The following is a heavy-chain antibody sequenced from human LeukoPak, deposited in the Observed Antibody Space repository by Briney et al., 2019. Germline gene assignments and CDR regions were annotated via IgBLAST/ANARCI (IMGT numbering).Heavy chain of an antibody. CDR2: IYASGSA. CDR1: GGSISGYY. V-gene: IGHV4-4*07. D-gene: IGHD3-22*01. Sequence: SETLSLTCTVSGGSISGYYWSWIRQPAGKGLEWIGRIYASGSANYNPSLKSRVTMPVDTSKKQFSLKLSSVTAADTAVYYCARVCYYDSSYNYFDYWGQGTLVTVSS. J-gene: IGHJ4*02. CDR3: ARVCYYDSSYNYFDY.